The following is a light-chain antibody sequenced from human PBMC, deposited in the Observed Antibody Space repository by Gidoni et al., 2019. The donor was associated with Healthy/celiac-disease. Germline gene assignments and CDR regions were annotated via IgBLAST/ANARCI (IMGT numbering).Light chain of an antibody. V-gene: IGKV3-11*01. CDR1: QSVSSY. CDR2: DAS. CDR3: QQRSNWPT. J-gene: IGKJ5*01. Sequence: EIVLTQSPATLSLSPGERATLSCRASQSVSSYLAWYQQKPGQAPRLLIYDASNRATGIPARFRGSGSGTDVTLTISSLEPEDVAVYYCQQRSNWPTFGQGTRLEIK.